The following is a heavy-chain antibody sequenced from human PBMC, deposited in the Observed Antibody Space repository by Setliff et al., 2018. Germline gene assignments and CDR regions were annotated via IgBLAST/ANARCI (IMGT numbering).Heavy chain of an antibody. CDR2: IYYSGST. V-gene: IGHV4-39*07. CDR1: GGSISSSSYY. Sequence: SETLSLTCTVSGGSISSSSYYWGWIRQPPGKGLEWIGSIYYSGSTYYNPSLKSRVTISVDTSKNQFSLKLNSVTAADTAVYYCARSGYYDFWSGFLNDAFDIWGQGTMVTVSS. CDR3: ARSGYYDFWSGFLNDAFDI. J-gene: IGHJ3*02. D-gene: IGHD3-3*01.